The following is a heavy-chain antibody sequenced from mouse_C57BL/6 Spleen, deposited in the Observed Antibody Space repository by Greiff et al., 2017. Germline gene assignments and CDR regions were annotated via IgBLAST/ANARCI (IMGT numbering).Heavy chain of an antibody. CDR3: ARGALIYYGNYGRAMDY. J-gene: IGHJ4*01. CDR1: GYTFTDYY. D-gene: IGHD2-1*01. V-gene: IGHV1-26*01. CDR2: INPNNGGT. Sequence: EVQLQQSGPELVKPGASVKISCKASGYTFTDYYMNWVKQSHGKSLEWIGDINPNNGGTSYNQKFKGKATLTVDKSSSTAYMELRSLTSEDSAVYYCARGALIYYGNYGRAMDYWGQGTSVTVSS.